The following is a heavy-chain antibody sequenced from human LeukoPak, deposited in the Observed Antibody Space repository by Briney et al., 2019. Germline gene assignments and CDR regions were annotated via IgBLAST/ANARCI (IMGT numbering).Heavy chain of an antibody. CDR2: INPNSGGT. CDR3: ARDREGSGWYGIDY. J-gene: IGHJ4*02. V-gene: IGHV1-2*02. D-gene: IGHD6-19*01. Sequence: ASVKVSCKASGYTFTGYYMHWVRQAPGQGLEWMGWINPNSGGTNYAQKFQGRVTMTRDTSISTAYMELSRLRSDDTAVYYCARDREGSGWYGIDYWGQGTLVTVSS. CDR1: GYTFTGYY.